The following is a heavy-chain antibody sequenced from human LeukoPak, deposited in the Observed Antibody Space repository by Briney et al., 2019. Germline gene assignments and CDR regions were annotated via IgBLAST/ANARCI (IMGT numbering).Heavy chain of an antibody. J-gene: IGHJ6*02. D-gene: IGHD1-26*01. Sequence: ASVKVSCKASGYTFTSYYIHWVRQAPGQGLEWMGIINPSGGSTSYAQKFQGRVTMTRDTSTSTVYMELSSLRSEDTAVYYCARDSSEGGATTYYYYYGMDVWGQGTTVTVSS. V-gene: IGHV1-46*01. CDR3: ARDSSEGGATTYYYYYGMDV. CDR2: INPSGGST. CDR1: GYTFTSYY.